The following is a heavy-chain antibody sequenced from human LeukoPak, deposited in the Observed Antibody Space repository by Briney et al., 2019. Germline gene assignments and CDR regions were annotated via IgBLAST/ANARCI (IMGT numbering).Heavy chain of an antibody. D-gene: IGHD6-13*01. Sequence: GGSLRLSCAASGFTFSNYAMSWVHQAPGEGLEWVSTISGSGDSTYYADSVKGRFTISRDNSKNTLFLQMNNLRGEDTAAYYCAKDPPTAGTTFDYWGQGALVTVSS. CDR1: GFTFSNYA. J-gene: IGHJ4*02. V-gene: IGHV3-23*01. CDR2: ISGSGDST. CDR3: AKDPPTAGTTFDY.